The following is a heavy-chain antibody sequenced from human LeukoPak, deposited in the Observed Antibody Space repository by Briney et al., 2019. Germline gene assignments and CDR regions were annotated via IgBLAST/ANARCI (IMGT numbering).Heavy chain of an antibody. J-gene: IGHJ4*02. CDR1: GGSFSGYY. CDR2: INHSGST. CDR3: ARVDQTFDY. Sequence: SETLSLTCAVCGGSFSGYYWSWIRQPPGKGLEWIGEINHSGSTNYNPSLKSRVTISVDTSKNQFSLKLSSVTAADTAVYYCARVDQTFDYWGQGTLVTVSS. V-gene: IGHV4-34*01.